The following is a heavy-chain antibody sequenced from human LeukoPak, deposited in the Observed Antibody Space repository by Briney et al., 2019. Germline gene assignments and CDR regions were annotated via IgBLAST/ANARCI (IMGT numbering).Heavy chain of an antibody. CDR3: AKDFPIPGDYVGDAFGI. J-gene: IGHJ3*02. D-gene: IGHD4-17*01. CDR1: GFTFSSYE. CDR2: ISSSGSTI. V-gene: IGHV3-48*03. Sequence: GGSLRLSCAASGFTFSSYEMNWVRQAPGKGLEWVSYISSSGSTIYYADSVKGRFTISRDNARNSLYLQMNSLRAEDTAVYYCAKDFPIPGDYVGDAFGIWGQGKMGTVSS.